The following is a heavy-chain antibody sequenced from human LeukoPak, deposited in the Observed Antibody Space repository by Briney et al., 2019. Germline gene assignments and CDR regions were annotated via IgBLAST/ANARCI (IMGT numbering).Heavy chain of an antibody. V-gene: IGHV1-69*01. CDR2: IIPIFDTT. D-gene: IGHD4-17*01. J-gene: IGHJ4*02. CDR3: ARGNQYYGDYVYFDY. CDR1: GGTFSNYA. Sequence: SVKVSCKASGGTFSNYAITWVRQAPGQGLEWMGGIIPIFDTTNYAQKFQGRVTITADESTSTAYMELNSLRSEDTAVYYCARGNQYYGDYVYFDYWGQGTLVTVSS.